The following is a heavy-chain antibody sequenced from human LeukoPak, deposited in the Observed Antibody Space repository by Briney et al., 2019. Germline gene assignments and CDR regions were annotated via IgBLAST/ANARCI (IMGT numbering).Heavy chain of an antibody. Sequence: ASVKVSCKASGYTFTSYYMHWVRQAPGQGLEWMGIINPSGGSTSYAQKFQGRVTMTRDTSTSTVYMEPSSLRSEDTAVYYCARRETDYSNYNWFDPWGQGTLVTVSS. D-gene: IGHD4-11*01. CDR1: GYTFTSYY. CDR2: INPSGGST. V-gene: IGHV1-46*01. CDR3: ARRETDYSNYNWFDP. J-gene: IGHJ5*02.